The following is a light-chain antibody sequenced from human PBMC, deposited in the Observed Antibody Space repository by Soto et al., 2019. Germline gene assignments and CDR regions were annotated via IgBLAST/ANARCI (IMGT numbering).Light chain of an antibody. V-gene: IGLV1-44*01. CDR3: SAWDASLGAIL. J-gene: IGLJ3*02. CDR2: NDD. Sequence: QLVLSQPPSASGTPGQTVTISCSGRSSNIGSNIVNWYQQLPGTAPKLLIYNDDHRPSGVADRFSGSKSGTSASLAISWLQSEDEADYYCSAWDASLGAILFGGGTKLTVL. CDR1: SSNIGSNI.